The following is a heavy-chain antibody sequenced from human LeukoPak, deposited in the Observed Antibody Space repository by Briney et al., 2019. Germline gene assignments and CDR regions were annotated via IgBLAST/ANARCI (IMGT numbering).Heavy chain of an antibody. J-gene: IGHJ3*02. CDR3: ARGGGAYYDFWSGYGAFDI. V-gene: IGHV4-59*12. Sequence: SETLSLTCTVSGGSISSYYWSWIRQPPGKGLEWIGYIYYSGSTNYNPSLKSRVTISVDTSKNQFSLKLSSVTAADTAVYYCARGGGAYYDFWSGYGAFDIWGQGTMVTVSS. D-gene: IGHD3-3*01. CDR1: GGSISSYY. CDR2: IYYSGST.